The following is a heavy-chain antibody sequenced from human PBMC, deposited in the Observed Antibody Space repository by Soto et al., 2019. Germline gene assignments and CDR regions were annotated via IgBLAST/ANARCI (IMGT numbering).Heavy chain of an antibody. J-gene: IGHJ4*02. CDR1: GFTFDDYG. CDR2: ISWNSGSI. D-gene: IGHD6-19*01. Sequence: PGGSLRLSCAASGFTFDDYGMHWVRQAPGKGLEWVSSISWNSGSIGYADSVKDRFTISRENAKNSLYLQMNSLRAEDTAFYYCATIAVDPYDYWGQGTLVTVSS. V-gene: IGHV3-9*01. CDR3: ATIAVDPYDY.